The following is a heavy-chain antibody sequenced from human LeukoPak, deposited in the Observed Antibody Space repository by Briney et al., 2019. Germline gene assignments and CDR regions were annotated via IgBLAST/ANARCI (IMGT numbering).Heavy chain of an antibody. CDR1: GFTFSSYG. J-gene: IGHJ6*02. CDR3: AREMVGYYDSSGCTIHYYYGMDV. CDR2: IWYDGSNK. D-gene: IGHD3-22*01. Sequence: PGRSLRLSCAASGFTFSSYGMHWVRQAPGKGLEWVAVIWYDGSNKYYADSVKGRFTISRDNSKNTLYLQMNSLRAEDTAVYYCAREMVGYYDSSGCTIHYYYGMDVWGQGTTVTVSS. V-gene: IGHV3-33*01.